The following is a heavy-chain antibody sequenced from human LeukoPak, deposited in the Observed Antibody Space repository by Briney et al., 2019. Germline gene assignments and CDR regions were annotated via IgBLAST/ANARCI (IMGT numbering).Heavy chain of an antibody. D-gene: IGHD5-12*01. CDR2: IYYSGST. CDR3: ARQTMVATFDY. Sequence: SETLSLTCTVSGGSISSYYWSWIRQPPGKGLEWIGYIYYSGSTNYNPSLKSRVTISVDTSKNQLSLKPSSVTAADTAVYYCARQTMVATFDYWGQGTLVTVSS. V-gene: IGHV4-59*08. J-gene: IGHJ4*02. CDR1: GGSISSYY.